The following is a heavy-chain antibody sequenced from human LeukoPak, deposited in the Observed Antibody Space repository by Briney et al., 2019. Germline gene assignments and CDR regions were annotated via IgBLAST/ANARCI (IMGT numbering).Heavy chain of an antibody. D-gene: IGHD7-27*01. V-gene: IGHV4-59*02. CDR1: GASVTDYY. Sequence: SETLSLTCTVSGASVTDYYWSWIRQSPGKGLEWMSYIHHSGNSDYNPSLRSRVTTSLDTSKNQFSLNLISVTAADTAVYYCTRGHWGLQSWSQGTLVTVSS. J-gene: IGHJ5*02. CDR3: TRGHWGLQS. CDR2: IHHSGNS.